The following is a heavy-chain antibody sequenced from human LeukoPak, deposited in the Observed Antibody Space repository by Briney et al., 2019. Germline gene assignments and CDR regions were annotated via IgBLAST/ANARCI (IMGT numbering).Heavy chain of an antibody. CDR3: ARDRGEAYDFWSGYYTGYFDY. V-gene: IGHV3-23*01. CDR1: GFPFSAYA. Sequence: PGGSLRLSCVASGFPFSAYAMSWVRQAPGKGLEWVSGIRGSGETTYYAESVKGRFIIQRDNSKNTLYLQMNSLRAEDTAVYYCARDRGEAYDFWSGYYTGYFDYWGQGTLVPVSS. CDR2: IRGSGETT. J-gene: IGHJ4*02. D-gene: IGHD3-3*01.